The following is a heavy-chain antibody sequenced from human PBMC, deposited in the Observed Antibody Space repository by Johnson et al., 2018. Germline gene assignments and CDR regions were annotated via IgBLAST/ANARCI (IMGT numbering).Heavy chain of an antibody. J-gene: IGHJ3*01. CDR1: GDSVSSSNYY. D-gene: IGHD1-14*01. CDR3: AREGRNPGYRFANYAFDF. CDR2: IYYSGSA. Sequence: QVQLQESGPGLVKPSETLSLTCTVSGDSVSSSNYYWGWIRQSPGKGLEWIGSIYYSGSAYYHPSLTSRVTISLDTSKNQFSLWLTSVTAADTAVYYCAREGRNPGYRFANYAFDFWGQWPVVTVSS. V-gene: IGHV4-39*07.